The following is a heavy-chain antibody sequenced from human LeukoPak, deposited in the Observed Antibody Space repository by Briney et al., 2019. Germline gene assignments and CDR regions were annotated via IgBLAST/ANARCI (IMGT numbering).Heavy chain of an antibody. V-gene: IGHV4-59*01. CDR2: IYYSGST. J-gene: IGHJ3*02. Sequence: PSETLSLTCTVSGGSISSYYWSWIRQPPGKGLEWIGYIYYSGSTNYNPSLKSRVTISVDTSKNQFSLKLSSVTAADTAVYYCARDREGRAFGAFDIWGQGTMVTVSS. CDR1: GGSISSYY. CDR3: ARDREGRAFGAFDI. D-gene: IGHD3-10*01.